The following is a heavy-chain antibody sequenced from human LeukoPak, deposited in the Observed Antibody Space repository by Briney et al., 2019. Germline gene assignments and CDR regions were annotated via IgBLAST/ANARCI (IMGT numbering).Heavy chain of an antibody. V-gene: IGHV4-30-2*01. Sequence: SQTLSLTCTVSGGSISSADYYWTWIRQPPGKGLEWIGYISHSGGTYYNSSLLSRVTISADTSKNQFFLTLGSVTAADTAVYYCARHGGTRITLVEVYYFDYWGQGTTVTVSS. D-gene: IGHD1-14*01. CDR3: ARHGGTRITLVEVYYFDY. J-gene: IGHJ4*03. CDR2: ISHSGGT. CDR1: GGSISSADYY.